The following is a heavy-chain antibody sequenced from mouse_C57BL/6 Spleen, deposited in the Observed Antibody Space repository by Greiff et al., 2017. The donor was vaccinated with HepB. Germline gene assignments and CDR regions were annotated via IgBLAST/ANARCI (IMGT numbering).Heavy chain of an antibody. CDR2: IYPRSGNT. V-gene: IGHV1-81*01. CDR3: ARGDSNPSFAY. D-gene: IGHD2-5*01. Sequence: VQLQESGAELARPGASVKLSCKASGYTFTSYGISWVKQRTGPGLEWIGEIYPRSGNTYYNETFKGKATLTADKSSSTAYMELRSLTSEDSAVYFCARGDSNPSFAYWGQGTLVTVSA. CDR1: GYTFTSYG. J-gene: IGHJ3*01.